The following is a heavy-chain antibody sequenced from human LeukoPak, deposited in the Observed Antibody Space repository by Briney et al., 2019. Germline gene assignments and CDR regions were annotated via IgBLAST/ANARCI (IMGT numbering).Heavy chain of an antibody. J-gene: IGHJ4*02. Sequence: GGSLRLSCAASGFTFSTYSMNWVRQAPGKGLEWVSSISSNNRYIYYADSVKGRFTISRDNSKNTLYLQMNSLRAEDTAVYYCASSPGYSYGLYYFDYWGQGTLVTVSS. CDR2: ISSNNRYI. CDR1: GFTFSTYS. V-gene: IGHV3-21*01. CDR3: ASSPGYSYGLYYFDY. D-gene: IGHD5-18*01.